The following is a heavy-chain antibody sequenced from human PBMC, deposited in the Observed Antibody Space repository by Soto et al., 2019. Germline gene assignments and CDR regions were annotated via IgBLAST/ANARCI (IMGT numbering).Heavy chain of an antibody. CDR1: GGSVSGANYY. D-gene: IGHD1-1*01. V-gene: IGHV4-34*01. CDR2: MSHSGGT. J-gene: IGHJ3*02. CDR3: ARVERGTATTVVDAFDI. Sequence: QVQLQQWGAGLLKPSETLSLTCAVYGGSVSGANYYWSWIRQPPGKGLEWIGEMSHSGGTHFNPYLKSRDTISVDTSTNQFSLKMGSVTAADTALYYCARVERGTATTVVDAFDIWGPGTMVTVSS.